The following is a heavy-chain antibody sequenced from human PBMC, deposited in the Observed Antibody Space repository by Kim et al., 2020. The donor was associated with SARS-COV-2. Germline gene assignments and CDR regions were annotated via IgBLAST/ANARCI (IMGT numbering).Heavy chain of an antibody. Sequence: GSGTLYADSVKGRFTISRDNAKNTVDLQMNSLRAEDTAVYYCAVLRWFDYWGQGSLVTVSS. CDR3: AVLRWFDY. J-gene: IGHJ4*02. V-gene: IGHV3-74*01. D-gene: IGHD4-17*01. CDR2: GSGT.